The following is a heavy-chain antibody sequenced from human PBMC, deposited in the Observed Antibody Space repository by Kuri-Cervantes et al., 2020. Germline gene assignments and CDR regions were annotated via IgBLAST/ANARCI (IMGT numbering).Heavy chain of an antibody. Sequence: SETLSLTCTVSGGSISSYYWSWIRQPPGKGLEWIGEINHSGSTNYNPPLKSRVTISVDTSKNQFSLKLSSVTAAGTAVYYCARSDTYYYDSSGYPVFDYWGQGTLVTVSS. CDR1: GGSISSYY. CDR3: ARSDTYYYDSSGYPVFDY. V-gene: IGHV4-34*01. D-gene: IGHD3-22*01. J-gene: IGHJ4*02. CDR2: INHSGST.